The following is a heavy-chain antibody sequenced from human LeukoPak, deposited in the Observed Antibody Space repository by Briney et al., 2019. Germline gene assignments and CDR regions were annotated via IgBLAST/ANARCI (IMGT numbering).Heavy chain of an antibody. CDR1: GFTFSSYA. CDR2: ISYDGSNK. Sequence: PGGSLRLSCAASGFTFSSYAMSWVRQAPGKGLEWVAVISYDGSNKYYADSVKGRFTITRDNSKNTLYLQMNSPRAEDTAVYYCARGYYYDSGTAFSTGYWGQGTLVTVSS. CDR3: ARGYYYDSGTAFSTGY. D-gene: IGHD3-22*01. J-gene: IGHJ4*02. V-gene: IGHV3-30-3*01.